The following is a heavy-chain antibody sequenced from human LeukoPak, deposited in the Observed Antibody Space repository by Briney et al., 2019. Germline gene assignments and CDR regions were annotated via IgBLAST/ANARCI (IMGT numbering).Heavy chain of an antibody. J-gene: IGHJ4*02. CDR3: ARDWGSSWYVSFGY. Sequence: SVKVSCKASGGTFSSYAISWVRRAPGQGLEWMGGIIPIFGTANYAQKFQGRVTITADKSTSTAYMELSSLRSEDTAVYYCARDWGSSWYVSFGYWGQGTLVTVSS. V-gene: IGHV1-69*06. CDR1: GGTFSSYA. D-gene: IGHD6-13*01. CDR2: IIPIFGTA.